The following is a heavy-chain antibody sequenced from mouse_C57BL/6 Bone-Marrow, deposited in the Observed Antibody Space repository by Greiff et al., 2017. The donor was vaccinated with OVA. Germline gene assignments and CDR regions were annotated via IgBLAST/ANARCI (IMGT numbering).Heavy chain of an antibody. Sequence: QVQLQQSGAELVMPGASVKLSCKASGYTFTSYWMHWVKQRPGQGLEWIGEIDPSDSYTNYNQKFKGKSTLTVDKSSSTAYMQLSSLTSEDSAVYYCAMGIRAWFAYWGQGTLVTVSA. CDR3: AMGIRAWFAY. CDR2: IDPSDSYT. CDR1: GYTFTSYW. J-gene: IGHJ3*01. V-gene: IGHV1-69*01. D-gene: IGHD1-1*01.